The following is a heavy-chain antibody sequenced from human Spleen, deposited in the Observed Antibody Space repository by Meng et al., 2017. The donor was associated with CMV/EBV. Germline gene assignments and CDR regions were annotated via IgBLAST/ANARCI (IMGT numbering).Heavy chain of an antibody. CDR3: AKGASTSCYSHSDS. J-gene: IGHJ4*02. V-gene: IGHV3-23*01. CDR1: GFTFTSNA. CDR2: ISGSGGST. D-gene: IGHD2-2*01. Sequence: GESLKISCAASGFTFTSNAMSWVRQAPGKGLEWVSVISGSGGSTYYADSANGRFTISRDNSKNTLYLQMNSLRAEDTAVYYCAKGASTSCYSHSDSWGQGTLVTVSS.